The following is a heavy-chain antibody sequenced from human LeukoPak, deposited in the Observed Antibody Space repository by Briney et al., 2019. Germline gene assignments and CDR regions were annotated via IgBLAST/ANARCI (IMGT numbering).Heavy chain of an antibody. CDR3: ARESEHSVSQVDFDL. J-gene: IGHJ3*01. D-gene: IGHD2-15*01. V-gene: IGHV3-21*05. CDR2: VTTDNGDT. CDR1: GFIFTAYS. Sequence: GSLRLSCAASGFIFTAYSMNWVRQAPGKGLEWVSYVTTDNGDTSYADSVKGRFTISRDNAKSSLYLQMNSLRGEDTAVYYCARESEHSVSQVDFDLWGQGTMVTVSS.